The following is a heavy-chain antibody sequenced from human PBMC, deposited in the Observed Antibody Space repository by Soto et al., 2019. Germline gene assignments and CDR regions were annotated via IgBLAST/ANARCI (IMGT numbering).Heavy chain of an antibody. CDR1: GFTFSSYA. CDR2: ISGSGGST. J-gene: IGHJ3*02. D-gene: IGHD3-10*01. CDR3: AKDRAGPAVTVLNRAFDI. V-gene: IGHV3-23*01. Sequence: EVQLLESGGGLVQPGGSLRLSCAASGFTFSSYAMSWVRQAPGKGLEWVSAISGSGGSTYYADSVKGRFTISRDNSKNTLYLQMNSLRAEDTAVYYCAKDRAGPAVTVLNRAFDIWGQGTMVTVSS.